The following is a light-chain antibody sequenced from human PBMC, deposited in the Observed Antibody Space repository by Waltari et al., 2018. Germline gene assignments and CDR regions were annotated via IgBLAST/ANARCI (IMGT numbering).Light chain of an antibody. CDR2: EVT. CDR1: NSDVGNYNL. V-gene: IGLV2-23*02. J-gene: IGLJ3*02. CDR3: CSYAGSWIWV. Sequence: QAALTQPASVSGSPGQSITISCTGSNSDVGNYNLVSWYQKNPGKAPKLIIYEVTNRPSGISDRFSGFKTGNTASLTISGLQAEDEADYYCCSYAGSWIWVFGGGTELTVL.